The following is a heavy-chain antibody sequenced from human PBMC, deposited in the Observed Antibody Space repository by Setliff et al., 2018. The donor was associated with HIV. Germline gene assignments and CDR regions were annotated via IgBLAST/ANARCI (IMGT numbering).Heavy chain of an antibody. CDR3: ARGDTPSYYYYYYMDV. CDR2: IIPVFGTA. CDR1: GDTFSSYA. J-gene: IGHJ6*03. D-gene: IGHD2-15*01. V-gene: IGHV1-69*13. Sequence: SVKVSCKASGDTFSSYAISWVRQAPGQGLEWMGGIIPVFGTANYAQKFQDRVTITADESTSTAYMELSSLRSEDTAVYYCARGDTPSYYYYYYMDVWGKGTTVTVSS.